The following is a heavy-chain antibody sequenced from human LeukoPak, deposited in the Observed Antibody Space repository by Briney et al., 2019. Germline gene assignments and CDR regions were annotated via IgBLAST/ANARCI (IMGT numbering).Heavy chain of an antibody. CDR2: NSSSSSTI. CDR3: ARESLNRYSSPSRGHFDY. CDR1: GFTFSSYS. J-gene: IGHJ4*02. V-gene: IGHV3-48*01. D-gene: IGHD6-6*01. Sequence: GGSLRLSCSASGFTFSSYSMNWVRQAPGQGLEWVSYNSSSSSTIYYADAVKGRFTISRDNAKNSLSLQMNSLRAEDTAVYYCARESLNRYSSPSRGHFDYWGQGTLVTVSS.